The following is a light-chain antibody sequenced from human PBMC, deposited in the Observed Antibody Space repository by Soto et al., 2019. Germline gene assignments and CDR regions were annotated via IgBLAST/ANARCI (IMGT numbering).Light chain of an antibody. CDR1: QSVTNY. J-gene: IGKJ1*01. CDR2: DAS. CDR3: QQRLNWPPG. V-gene: IGKV3-11*01. Sequence: IFLTQSPDTLSLSPGERATLSCRASQSVTNYIAWYQQRPGQAPRLLSYDASNRASGVPARFSGSGSGTDFTLTISDLEPADFGLYYCQQRLNWPPGFGQGTKVDI.